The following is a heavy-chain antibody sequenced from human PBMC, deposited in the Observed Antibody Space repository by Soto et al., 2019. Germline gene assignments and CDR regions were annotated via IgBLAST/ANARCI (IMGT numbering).Heavy chain of an antibody. J-gene: IGHJ5*02. D-gene: IGHD3-22*01. CDR3: ARGAVYYDSSGYLVPYNWFDP. V-gene: IGHV4-34*01. CDR1: GGSFSGYY. CDR2: INHSGST. Sequence: QVQLQQWGAGLLKPSETLSLTCAVYGGSFSGYYWSWIRQPPGKGLEWIGKINHSGSTNYNPSLKSRVTISVDTSKNQFSLKLSSVTAADTAVYYCARGAVYYDSSGYLVPYNWFDPWGQGTLVTVSS.